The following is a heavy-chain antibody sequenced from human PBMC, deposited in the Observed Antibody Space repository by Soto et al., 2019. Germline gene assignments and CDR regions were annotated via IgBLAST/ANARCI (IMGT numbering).Heavy chain of an antibody. D-gene: IGHD1-26*01. Sequence: PGGSLRLSCAASGFTVSSYYMNWVRLVPEKGLEWVSVIYSSGPTFYADAVRGRFIITRDNSKNTLYLQMNSLRVEATAVYYCERALGGRYHYWGQGTLVTVSS. CDR1: GFTVSSYY. CDR3: ERALGGRYHY. J-gene: IGHJ4*02. CDR2: IYSSGPT. V-gene: IGHV3-53*01.